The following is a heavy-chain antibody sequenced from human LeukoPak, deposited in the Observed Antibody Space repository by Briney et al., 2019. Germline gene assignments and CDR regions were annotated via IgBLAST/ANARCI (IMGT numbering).Heavy chain of an antibody. CDR3: ARGSSGYYYPTTYFDY. V-gene: IGHV4-59*01. CDR2: IYYSGST. CDR1: GGSISSYY. D-gene: IGHD3-22*01. J-gene: IGHJ4*02. Sequence: SETLSLTCTVSGGSISSYYWSWIRQPPGKGLEWIGYIYYSGSTNYNPSLKSRVTISVDTSKNQFSLELSSVTAADTAVYYCARGSSGYYYPTTYFDYWGQGTLVTVSS.